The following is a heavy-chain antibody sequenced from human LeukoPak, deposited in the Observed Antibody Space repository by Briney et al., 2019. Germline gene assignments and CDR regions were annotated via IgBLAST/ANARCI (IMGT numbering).Heavy chain of an antibody. J-gene: IGHJ4*02. D-gene: IGHD3-3*01. CDR1: GYTFTSYY. V-gene: IGHV1-46*01. Sequence: GASVKVSCKASGYTFTSYYMHWVRQAPGQGLEWMGIINPSGGSTSYAQKFQGRVTMTRGTSTSTVYMELSSLRSEDTAVYYCARDADDFWSGYSFDYWGQGTLVTVSS. CDR2: INPSGGST. CDR3: ARDADDFWSGYSFDY.